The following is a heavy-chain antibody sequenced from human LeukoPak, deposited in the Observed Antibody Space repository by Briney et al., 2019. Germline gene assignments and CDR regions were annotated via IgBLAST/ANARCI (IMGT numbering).Heavy chain of an antibody. CDR1: GLTFSSNA. J-gene: IGHJ5*02. D-gene: IGHD5-12*01. Sequence: GGSLRLSCAASGLTFSSNAMTWVRQAPGKGLEWVSCISSGGTTVFYADSVKGRFTISRDNAKNSLYLQMNSLRAEDTAVYYCARDGLILATTWGQGTLVTVSS. V-gene: IGHV3-48*03. CDR2: ISSGGTTV. CDR3: ARDGLILATT.